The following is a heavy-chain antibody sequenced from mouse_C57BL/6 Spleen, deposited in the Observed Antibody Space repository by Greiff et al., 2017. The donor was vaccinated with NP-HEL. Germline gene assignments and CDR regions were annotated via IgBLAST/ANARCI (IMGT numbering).Heavy chain of an antibody. CDR3: ARATMITRGYFDV. Sequence: VQLQQPGAELVMPGASVKLSCKASGYTFTSYWMHWVKQRPGQGLEWIGEIDPSDSYTNYNQKFKGKSTLTVDKSSSTAYMQLSSLTSEDSAVYYCARATMITRGYFDVWGTGTTVTVSS. J-gene: IGHJ1*03. D-gene: IGHD2-4*01. CDR2: IDPSDSYT. V-gene: IGHV1-69*01. CDR1: GYTFTSYW.